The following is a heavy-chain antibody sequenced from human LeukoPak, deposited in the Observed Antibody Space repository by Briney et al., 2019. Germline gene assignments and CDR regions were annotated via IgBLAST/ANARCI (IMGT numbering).Heavy chain of an antibody. J-gene: IGHJ4*02. CDR1: GFMFSSNW. D-gene: IGHD2-2*01. CDR3: ARPKNYADFDY. Sequence: GGSLRLSCAASGFMFSSNWMSWVRLAPGKGLEWVANIKEDGTETCYVDSVKGRFTISRDNAKNSLYLQMNSLRAEDTAVYYCARPKNYADFDYWGQGTLVTVSS. CDR2: IKEDGTET. V-gene: IGHV3-7*01.